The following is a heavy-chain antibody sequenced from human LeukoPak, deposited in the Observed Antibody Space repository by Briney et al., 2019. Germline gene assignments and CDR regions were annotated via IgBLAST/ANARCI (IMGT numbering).Heavy chain of an antibody. Sequence: SETLSLTCAVSGGSISSSNWWSWVRQPPGKGLEWIGEIYHSGSTNYNPSLKSRVTISVDKSKNQFSLKLSSVTAADTAVYYCARDPGLIRTAADAKHAFDIWGQGTMVTVSS. D-gene: IGHD6-13*01. CDR1: GGSISSSNW. J-gene: IGHJ3*02. CDR2: IYHSGST. CDR3: ARDPGLIRTAADAKHAFDI. V-gene: IGHV4-4*02.